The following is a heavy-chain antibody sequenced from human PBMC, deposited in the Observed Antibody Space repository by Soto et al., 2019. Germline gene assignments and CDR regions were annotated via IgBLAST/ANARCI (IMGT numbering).Heavy chain of an antibody. D-gene: IGHD3-10*01. CDR2: IYYSGST. CDR3: ARAYGSGYMDV. CDR1: GGSITSSSYY. Sequence: PSETLSLTCTVSGGSITSSSYYWGWIRQRPGKGLEWIGSIYYSGSTYYNPSLKSRVTISVDTSKNQFSLKLSSVTAADTAVYYCARAYGSGYMDVWGEGTTVTISS. J-gene: IGHJ6*04. V-gene: IGHV4-39*01.